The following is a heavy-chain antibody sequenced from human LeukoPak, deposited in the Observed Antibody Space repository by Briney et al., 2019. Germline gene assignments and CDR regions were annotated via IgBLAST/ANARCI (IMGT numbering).Heavy chain of an antibody. CDR3: AREIRDVAGPPNDYYYHYYMDV. V-gene: IGHV1-18*01. CDR2: ISAYNGNT. J-gene: IGHJ6*03. D-gene: IGHD6-19*01. CDR1: GYTFTSYG. Sequence: GASVKVSCKASGYTFTSYGISWVRQAPGQGLEWMGWISAYNGNTNYAQKLQGRVTMTTDTSTSTAYMELRSLRSDDTAVYYCAREIRDVAGPPNDYYYHYYMDVWGKGTTVTVSS.